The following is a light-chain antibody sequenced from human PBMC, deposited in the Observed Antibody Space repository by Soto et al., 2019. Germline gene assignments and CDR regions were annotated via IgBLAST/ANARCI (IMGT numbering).Light chain of an antibody. CDR2: AAS. Sequence: DIQLTQSPSFLSASVGDRDTITCRASQGISSYVAWYQQKPGKAPKLLIYAASTLQSGVPSRFSGSGSGTEFTLTISSLQPEDFATYYCQQLNSYPLTFGPGTKVDIK. V-gene: IGKV1-9*01. CDR1: QGISSY. J-gene: IGKJ3*01. CDR3: QQLNSYPLT.